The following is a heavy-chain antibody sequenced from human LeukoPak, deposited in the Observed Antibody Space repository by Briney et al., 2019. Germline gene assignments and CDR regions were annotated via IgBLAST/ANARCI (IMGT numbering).Heavy chain of an antibody. Sequence: PGGSLRLSCAASGFTFSSYWMSWVRQAPGKGLEWVSYISSSGSTIYYADSVKGRFTISRDNSKNSLYLQMNRLRAEDTALYYCARRGYHDYSGFDYWGQGTLVTVSS. CDR3: ARRGYHDYSGFDY. CDR2: ISSSGSTI. CDR1: GFTFSSYW. D-gene: IGHD1-26*01. J-gene: IGHJ4*02. V-gene: IGHV3-48*04.